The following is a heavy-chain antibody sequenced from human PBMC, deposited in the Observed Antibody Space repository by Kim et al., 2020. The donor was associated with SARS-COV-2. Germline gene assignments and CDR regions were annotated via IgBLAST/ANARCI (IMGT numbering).Heavy chain of an antibody. V-gene: IGHV1-8*01. Sequence: ASVKVSCKASGYTFTSYDINWVRQATGQGLEWMGWMNPNSGNTGYAQKFQGRVTMTRNTSISTSYMELSSLRSEDTAVYYCARGLNMIVSRWYYYYGMDVWGQGTTVTVSS. CDR1: GYTFTSYD. CDR2: MNPNSGNT. D-gene: IGHD3-22*01. CDR3: ARGLNMIVSRWYYYYGMDV. J-gene: IGHJ6*02.